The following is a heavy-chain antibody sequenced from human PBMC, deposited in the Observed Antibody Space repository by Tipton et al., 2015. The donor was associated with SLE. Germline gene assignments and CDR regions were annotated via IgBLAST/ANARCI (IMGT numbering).Heavy chain of an antibody. CDR3: ARGPVVGLADAFDI. CDR1: GGSLSSYY. V-gene: IGHV4-4*07. J-gene: IGHJ3*02. Sequence: TLSLTCTVSGGSLSSYYWSWIRQPAGKGLEWIGRIYTREDTNYDPSLKSRVTMSLDTSKNQFSLRLNSVTAADTAVYYCARGPVVGLADAFDIWGQGTLVTVS. CDR2: IYTREDT. D-gene: IGHD2-15*01.